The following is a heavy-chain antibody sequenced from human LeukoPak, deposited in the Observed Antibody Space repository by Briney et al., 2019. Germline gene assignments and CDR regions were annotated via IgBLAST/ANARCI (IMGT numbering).Heavy chain of an antibody. J-gene: IGHJ3*02. CDR1: GGSISSSNW. CDR3: AGTLEVRSVDAFDI. CDR2: IYHSGST. D-gene: IGHD1-7*01. Sequence: SETLSLTCTVSGGSISSSNWWSWVRQPPGKGLEWIGEIYHSGSTNYNPSLKSRVAISVDTSKNQFSLKLSSVTTADTAVYYCAGTLEVRSVDAFDIWGQGTMVTVSS. V-gene: IGHV4-4*02.